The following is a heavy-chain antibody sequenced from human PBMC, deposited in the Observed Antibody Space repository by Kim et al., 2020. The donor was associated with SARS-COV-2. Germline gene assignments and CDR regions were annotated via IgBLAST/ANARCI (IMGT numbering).Heavy chain of an antibody. V-gene: IGHV3-48*02. CDR1: GFTFSSYS. D-gene: IGHD3-10*01. J-gene: IGHJ6*02. CDR2: ISSSSSTI. Sequence: GGSLRLSCAASGFTFSSYSMNWVRQAPGKGLEWVSYISSSSSTIYYADSVKGRFTISRDNAKNSLYLQMNSLRDEDTAVYYCASSLVRGAMSSYYYYGMDVWGQGTTVTVSS. CDR3: ASSLVRGAMSSYYYYGMDV.